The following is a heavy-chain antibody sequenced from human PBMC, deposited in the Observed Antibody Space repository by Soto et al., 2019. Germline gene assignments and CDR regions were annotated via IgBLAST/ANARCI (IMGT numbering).Heavy chain of an antibody. V-gene: IGHV3-33*01. CDR2: IWYDGSNK. Sequence: GGSLRLSCAASGFTFSSFGMHWVRQAPGKGLEWVAVIWYDGSNKKYADSVKGRFTVSRDNSKNTLYLQMNSLRAEDTAVYYCTTSGYSYGLHYYYGMDVWGQGPTVTSP. D-gene: IGHD5-18*01. CDR3: TTSGYSYGLHYYYGMDV. CDR1: GFTFSSFG. J-gene: IGHJ6*02.